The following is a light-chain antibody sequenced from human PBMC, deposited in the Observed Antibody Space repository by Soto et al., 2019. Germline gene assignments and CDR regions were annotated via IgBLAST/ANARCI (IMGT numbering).Light chain of an antibody. CDR1: QDISNY. Sequence: DIQMTQSPSSLSASVGDRVTITCQASQDISNYLSWYQQKPGKAPKLLIYDAANLQTGVPSRFSGGGSGTHFALTISSLQPGDFATYYCQQYNSYSFGQGSRVEIK. CDR3: QQYNSYS. J-gene: IGKJ1*01. CDR2: DAA. V-gene: IGKV1-33*01.